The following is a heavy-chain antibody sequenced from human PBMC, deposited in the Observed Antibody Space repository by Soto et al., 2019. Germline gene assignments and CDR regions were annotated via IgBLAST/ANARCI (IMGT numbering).Heavy chain of an antibody. Sequence: EVQVVEFGGGLVQPGRSLRLSCAAAGFTFNDYAMHWVRQVPGEGLEWVSGIDWSGNNVGYGDSVKGRFTISGDNAKNSVYLHMNSLTPEDTALYCCAKDAMGGWSASSAFHMCGQGTMVTVSS. CDR2: IDWSGNNV. CDR3: AKDAMGGWSASSAFHM. V-gene: IGHV3-9*01. CDR1: GFTFNDYA. D-gene: IGHD6-19*01. J-gene: IGHJ3*02.